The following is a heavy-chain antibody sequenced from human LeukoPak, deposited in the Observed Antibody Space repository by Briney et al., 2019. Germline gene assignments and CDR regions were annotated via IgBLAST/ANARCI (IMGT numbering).Heavy chain of an antibody. J-gene: IGHJ4*02. CDR2: LYSGGDT. D-gene: IGHD2/OR15-2a*01. CDR1: EFTVSSNY. Sequence: GGSLRLSCAASEFTVSSNYMSWVRQAPGKGLEWVSTLYSGGDTFYADSLKGRLTISRDDSKNTLYLQMNSLRVEDTAVYYCASSPRQSSFYDYWGQGTLVTASS. V-gene: IGHV3-53*01. CDR3: ASSPRQSSFYDY.